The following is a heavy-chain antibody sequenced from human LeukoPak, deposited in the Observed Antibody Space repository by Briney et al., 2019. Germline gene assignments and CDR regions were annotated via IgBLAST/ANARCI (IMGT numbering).Heavy chain of an antibody. CDR2: IRYDGTNK. J-gene: IGHJ4*02. CDR3: ARYLYGSGTYHLDY. V-gene: IGHV3-30*02. CDR1: GFVLSRNG. Sequence: GGSLRLSCAASGFVLSRNGMHWVRQAPGKGLEWVAFIRYDGTNKYYADSVKGRFTISRDNSKNTLCLQMNSLRGEDTAVYYCARYLYGSGTYHLDYWGQGPLVTVSS. D-gene: IGHD3-10*01.